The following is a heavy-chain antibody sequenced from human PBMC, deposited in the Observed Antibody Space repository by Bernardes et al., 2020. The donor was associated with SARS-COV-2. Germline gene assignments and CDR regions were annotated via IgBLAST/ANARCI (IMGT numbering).Heavy chain of an antibody. CDR1: GFTFTKYW. Sequence: GWSLRLSCAASGFTFTKYWMHWVRQAPGKGLVWVSRINTDGSRTDYADSVKGRLTISRDNAKNTLYLQMNSLRVEDTAVYYCVRDLTPAYFDLWGRGTPVTVS. CDR2: INTDGSRT. V-gene: IGHV3-74*01. D-gene: IGHD2-15*01. J-gene: IGHJ2*01. CDR3: VRDLTPAYFDL.